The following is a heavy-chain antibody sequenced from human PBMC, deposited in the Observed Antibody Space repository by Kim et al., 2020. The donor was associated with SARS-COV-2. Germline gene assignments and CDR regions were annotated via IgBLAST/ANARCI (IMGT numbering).Heavy chain of an antibody. J-gene: IGHJ3*02. Sequence: SETLSLTCVVYGGSFRGYYWSWIRQPPGKGLEWIGEINHSGSTNYNPSLKSRVTISVDTSKNQFSLKLSSVTDADTAVYNCARLNYDYVWGSYHADAFDIWGQVTRVTVSS. V-gene: IGHV4-34*01. D-gene: IGHD3-16*02. CDR3: ARLNYDYVWGSYHADAFDI. CDR1: GGSFRGYY. CDR2: INHSGST.